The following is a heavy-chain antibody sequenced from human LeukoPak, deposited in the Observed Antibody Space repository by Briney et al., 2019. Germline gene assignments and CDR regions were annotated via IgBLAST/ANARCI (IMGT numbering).Heavy chain of an antibody. Sequence: GASVKVSCKAPGYTFTRHGISWVRQAPGQGLEWMGWISAYNGNTNYAQKLQGRVTMTTDTSTSTAYMELRSLRSDDTAVYYCARDGIAAAGRVPGWFDPWGQGTLVTVSS. D-gene: IGHD6-13*01. CDR1: GYTFTRHG. J-gene: IGHJ5*02. V-gene: IGHV1-18*01. CDR2: ISAYNGNT. CDR3: ARDGIAAAGRVPGWFDP.